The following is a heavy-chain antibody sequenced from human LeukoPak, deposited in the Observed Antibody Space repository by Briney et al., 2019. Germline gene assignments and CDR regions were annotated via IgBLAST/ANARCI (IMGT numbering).Heavy chain of an antibody. Sequence: PGGSLRLSCAASAFTFSSYEMNWVRQAPGKGLEWVSYISSSGSTIHYADSVKRRFTISRENDNNSLYLQMNSLRAEDRAVYYCSRMVYCYDISGYYFRDYCGQGSVVTDSS. J-gene: IGHJ4*02. CDR2: ISSSGSTI. CDR3: SRMVYCYDISGYYFRDY. CDR1: AFTFSSYE. V-gene: IGHV3-48*03. D-gene: IGHD3-22*01.